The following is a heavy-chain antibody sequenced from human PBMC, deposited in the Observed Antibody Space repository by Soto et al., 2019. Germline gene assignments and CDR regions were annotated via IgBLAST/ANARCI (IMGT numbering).Heavy chain of an antibody. CDR3: ARAVVVVAATHHGGLDY. CDR2: IYYSGST. V-gene: IGHV4-30-4*01. J-gene: IGHJ4*02. CDR1: GGSISSGDYY. Sequence: QVQLQESGPGLVKPSQTLSLTCTVSGGSISSGDYYWSWIRQPPGKGLEWIGYIYYSGSTYYNPSLKSRVTISVDTSKNQFSLKLSSVTAADTAVYYCARAVVVVAATHHGGLDYWGQGPLVTVSS. D-gene: IGHD2-15*01.